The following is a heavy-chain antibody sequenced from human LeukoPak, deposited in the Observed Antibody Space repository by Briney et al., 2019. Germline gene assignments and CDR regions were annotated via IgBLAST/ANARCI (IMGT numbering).Heavy chain of an antibody. Sequence: SETLSLTCTVSGDSTGSGSYYWGWIRQPPGKELEWIGSLYYSGSAYYNPSLKSRATISVDTSKNQFSLKLSSVTAADTAVYYCARQREGTRRKPFDIWGQGTMVTVSS. D-gene: IGHD1-14*01. V-gene: IGHV4-39*01. CDR1: GDSTGSGSYY. CDR2: LYYSGSA. J-gene: IGHJ3*02. CDR3: ARQREGTRRKPFDI.